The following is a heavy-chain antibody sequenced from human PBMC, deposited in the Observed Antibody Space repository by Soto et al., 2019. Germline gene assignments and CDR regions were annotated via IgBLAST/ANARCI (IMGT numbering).Heavy chain of an antibody. J-gene: IGHJ6*03. D-gene: IGHD3-10*01. CDR3: ARGWFGPDV. Sequence: EVQLVESGGGLVQPGGSLRLSCAASEFTFSGRSVHWVRQAPGKGLVWVSGIDKVGTDSTYADSVKGRFISSRDNAKNAVYLQMNSLRVEDMAVYYCARGWFGPDVWGKGTTVTVSS. CDR2: IDKVGTDS. CDR1: EFTFSGRS. V-gene: IGHV3-74*01.